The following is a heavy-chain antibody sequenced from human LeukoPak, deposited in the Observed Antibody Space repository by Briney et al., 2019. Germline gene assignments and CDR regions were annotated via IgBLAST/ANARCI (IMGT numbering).Heavy chain of an antibody. V-gene: IGHV4-61*02. CDR3: ARGVVRSSNFDY. Sequence: SETKSLTCTVSGGSISSGSYYWSWTRQPAGKGLEWIGRIYTSGSTNYNPSLKSRVTISVDTSKNQFSLKLSSVTAADTAVYYCARGVVRSSNFDYWGQGTLVTVSS. CDR2: IYTSGST. J-gene: IGHJ4*02. D-gene: IGHD2-21*01. CDR1: GGSISSGSYY.